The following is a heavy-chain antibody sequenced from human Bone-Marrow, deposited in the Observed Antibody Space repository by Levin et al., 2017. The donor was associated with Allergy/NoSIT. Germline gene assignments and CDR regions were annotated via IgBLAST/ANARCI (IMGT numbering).Heavy chain of an antibody. CDR3: ARTLVVITMDDAFDI. CDR2: ISYDGSNK. Sequence: GGSLRLSCAASGFTFSSYAMHWVRQAPGKGLEWVAVISYDGSNKYYADSVKGRFTISRDNSKNTLYLQMNSLRAEDTAVYYCARTLVVITMDDAFDIWGQGTMVTVSS. V-gene: IGHV3-30-3*01. D-gene: IGHD3-22*01. J-gene: IGHJ3*02. CDR1: GFTFSSYA.